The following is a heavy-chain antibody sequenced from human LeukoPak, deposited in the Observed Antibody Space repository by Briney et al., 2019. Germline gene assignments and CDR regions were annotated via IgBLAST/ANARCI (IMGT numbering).Heavy chain of an antibody. CDR2: INHSGST. D-gene: IGHD5-18*01. J-gene: IGHJ4*02. CDR3: ALRRYSYGSLAEEPYYFDY. Sequence: SETLSLTCAVYGGSFSGYYWSWIRQPPGKGLEWIGEINHSGSTNYNPSLKSRVTISVDTSKNQFSLKLSSVTAADTAVYYCALRRYSYGSLAEEPYYFDYWGQGALVTVSS. V-gene: IGHV4-34*01. CDR1: GGSFSGYY.